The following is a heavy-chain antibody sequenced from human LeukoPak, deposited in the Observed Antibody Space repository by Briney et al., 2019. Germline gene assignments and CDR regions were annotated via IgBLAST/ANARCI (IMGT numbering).Heavy chain of an antibody. CDR3: ARGLSYGKPRFDY. V-gene: IGHV4-61*02. CDR1: GGSIISGSYY. Sequence: TSETLSLTCTVSGGSIISGSYYWGWIRQPAGKGLEWIGRIYTRGSTNYNPSLKSRATISVDTSKNQFSLKLSSVTAADTAVYYCARGLSYGKPRFDYWGQGSLVTVSS. J-gene: IGHJ4*02. D-gene: IGHD1-26*01. CDR2: IYTRGST.